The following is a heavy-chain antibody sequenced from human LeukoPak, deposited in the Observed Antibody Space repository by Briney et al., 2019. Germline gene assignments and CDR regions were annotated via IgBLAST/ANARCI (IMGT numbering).Heavy chain of an antibody. Sequence: GASVKLSCKASGYTFTSFSMNWVRQAPGQGLEWMGWISTNTGNPTYAQGITGRFVFSLDTSVSTAYLQISSLKADDTAVYYCARESSYVHFDYWGQGTLVTVSS. J-gene: IGHJ4*02. CDR2: ISTNTGNP. V-gene: IGHV7-4-1*02. CDR1: GYTFTSFS. D-gene: IGHD6-6*01. CDR3: ARESSYVHFDY.